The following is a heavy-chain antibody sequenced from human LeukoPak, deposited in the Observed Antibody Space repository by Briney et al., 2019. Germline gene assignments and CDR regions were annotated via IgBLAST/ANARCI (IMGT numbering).Heavy chain of an antibody. CDR2: ISRGGGAP. D-gene: IGHD1-14*01. CDR1: GFSLSNYD. J-gene: IGHJ4*02. Sequence: GGSLRLSCVTSGFSLSNYDVSWVRQAPGKGLEWVALISRGGGAPYYADSVKGRFTVSRDTASNSVYLQINSLRAEDTAVYFCAKDAEQRHIGAIAWYFGFWGQGTLVTVSS. V-gene: IGHV3-23*01. CDR3: AKDAEQRHIGAIAWYFGF.